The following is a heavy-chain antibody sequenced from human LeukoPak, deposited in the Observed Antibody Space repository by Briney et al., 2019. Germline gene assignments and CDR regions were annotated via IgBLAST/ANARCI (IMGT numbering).Heavy chain of an antibody. D-gene: IGHD2/OR15-2a*01. J-gene: IGHJ1*01. Sequence: GRSLRLSCAASGFSFGSYGMHWVRQAPGKGLGWVAFIRYGGSHQFYADSVRGRFTISRDNPKNTLYLQMNSLRGEDTAVYFCARDSGTWFYLQDWGQGTLVTVSS. CDR3: ARDSGTWFYLQD. V-gene: IGHV3-33*01. CDR1: GFSFGSYG. CDR2: IRYGGSHQ.